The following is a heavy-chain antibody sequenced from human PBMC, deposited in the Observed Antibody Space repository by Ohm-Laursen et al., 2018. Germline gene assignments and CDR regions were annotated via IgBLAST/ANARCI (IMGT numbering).Heavy chain of an antibody. J-gene: IGHJ3*02. Sequence: ASVKVSCKASGYTFTSYDINWVRQATGQGLEWMGWMNPNSGNTGYAQKFQGRVTMTRNTSISTAYMELSSLRSEDTAVYYCVKRERAFGGVIVNAFDMWGQGTMVTVSS. D-gene: IGHD3-16*02. CDR1: GYTFTSYD. CDR3: VKRERAFGGVIVNAFDM. CDR2: MNPNSGNT. V-gene: IGHV1-8*01.